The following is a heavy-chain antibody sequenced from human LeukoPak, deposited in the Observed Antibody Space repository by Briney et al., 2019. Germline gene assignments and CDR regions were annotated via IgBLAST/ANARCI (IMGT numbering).Heavy chain of an antibody. D-gene: IGHD3-22*01. Sequence: ASVKVSCKASGYTFTGYYMHWVRQAPGQGLEWMGWISAYNGNTNYAQKLQGRVTMTTDTSTSTAYMELRSLRSDDTAVYYCARLDSPTNNWFDPWGQGTLVTVSS. CDR2: ISAYNGNT. CDR1: GYTFTGYY. CDR3: ARLDSPTNNWFDP. V-gene: IGHV1-18*04. J-gene: IGHJ5*02.